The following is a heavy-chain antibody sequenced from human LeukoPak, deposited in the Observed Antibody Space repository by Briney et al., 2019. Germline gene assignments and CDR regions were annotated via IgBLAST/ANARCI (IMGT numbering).Heavy chain of an antibody. CDR3: ARGSYSGDGFFTDYYYGMDV. V-gene: IGHV1-69*04. Sequence: ASVKVSCKASGGTFSSYAISWVRQAPGQGLEWMGRIIPILGIANYAQKFQGGATITADKSTSTAYMELSSLRSEDTAVYYCARGSYSGDGFFTDYYYGMDVWGQGTTVTVSS. D-gene: IGHD1-26*01. CDR1: GGTFSSYA. CDR2: IIPILGIA. J-gene: IGHJ6*02.